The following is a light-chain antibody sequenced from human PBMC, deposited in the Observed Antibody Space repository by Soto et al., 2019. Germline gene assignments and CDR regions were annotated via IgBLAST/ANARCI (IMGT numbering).Light chain of an antibody. J-gene: IGKJ1*01. CDR1: QGIRSY. CDR3: QQYNSQWT. Sequence: DIQLTQSPFFLSASVGDRVTITCRASQGIRSYLAWYQQRPGKAPELLIYGASTLRTGVASRFSGSGSGTEFTLTISSLQPDDFATYYCQQYNSQWTFGQGTKVEFK. CDR2: GAS. V-gene: IGKV1-9*01.